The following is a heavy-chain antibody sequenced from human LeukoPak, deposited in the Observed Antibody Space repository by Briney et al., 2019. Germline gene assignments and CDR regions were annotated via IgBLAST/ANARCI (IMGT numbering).Heavy chain of an antibody. J-gene: IGHJ6*04. Sequence: PSETLSLTCAVYGGSFSGYYWSWIRQPPGKGLEWIGEINHSGSTNYNPSLKSRVTISVDTSKNQFSLKLSSVTAADTAVYYCARPYSSSLDVWGKGTTVTVSS. CDR1: GGSFSGYY. D-gene: IGHD6-13*01. V-gene: IGHV4-34*01. CDR3: ARPYSSSLDV. CDR2: INHSGST.